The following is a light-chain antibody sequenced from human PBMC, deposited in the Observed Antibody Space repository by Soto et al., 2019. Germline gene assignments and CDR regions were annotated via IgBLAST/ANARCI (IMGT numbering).Light chain of an antibody. CDR2: QDS. Sequence: SYELTQPPSVSVCPGQTASITCSGYKLGDKYACWYQQKPGQSPVLVIYQDSKRPSGIPERFSGSNSGNTATLTISRTQAMDEADYYCQAWDSSTGVFGTGTKVTVL. CDR3: QAWDSSTGV. J-gene: IGLJ1*01. V-gene: IGLV3-1*01. CDR1: KLGDKY.